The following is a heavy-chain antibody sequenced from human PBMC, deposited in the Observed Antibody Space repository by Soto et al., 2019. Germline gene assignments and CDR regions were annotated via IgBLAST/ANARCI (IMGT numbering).Heavy chain of an antibody. CDR2: MNPNSGNT. V-gene: IGHV1-8*01. CDR1: GYTFTSYD. D-gene: IGHD2-15*01. Sequence: GASVKVSCKASGYTFTSYDINWVRQATGQGLEWMGRMNPNSGNTGYAQKFQGRVTITRNTSMSTAYMELSSLRSEDTAVYYCASGLTPELHCSGGSCYSGTSSEYFQHWGQGTLVTVSS. CDR3: ASGLTPELHCSGGSCYSGTSSEYFQH. J-gene: IGHJ1*01.